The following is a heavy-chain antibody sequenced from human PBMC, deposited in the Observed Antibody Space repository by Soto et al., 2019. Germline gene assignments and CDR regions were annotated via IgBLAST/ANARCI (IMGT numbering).Heavy chain of an antibody. Sequence: ASVKVSCKASGDTFSFYTINWVRQAPGLGLEWMGRVNPILSMSNYAQKFQGRVTMTADKSTSTAYMELSSLRSEDTAVYYCARSPFGVAPPQGYYYYGMDVWGQGTTVTVSS. CDR3: ARSPFGVAPPQGYYYYGMDV. CDR1: GDTFSFYT. J-gene: IGHJ6*02. D-gene: IGHD3-3*01. V-gene: IGHV1-69*02. CDR2: VNPILSMS.